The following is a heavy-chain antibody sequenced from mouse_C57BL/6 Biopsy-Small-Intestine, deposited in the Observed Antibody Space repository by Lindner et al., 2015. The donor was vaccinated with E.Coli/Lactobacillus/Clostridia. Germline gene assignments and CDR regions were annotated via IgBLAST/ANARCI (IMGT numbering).Heavy chain of an antibody. CDR1: GYTFTDYY. J-gene: IGHJ3*01. V-gene: IGHV1-19*01. Sequence: VQLQESGPELVKPGASVKMSCKASGYTFTDYYMNWVKQSHGKSLEWIGVINPYNGGTSYNQKFKGKATLTVDKSSSTAYMEPNSLTSEDSAVYYCARRYGSSFAWFAYWGQGTLVTVSA. CDR2: INPYNGGT. CDR3: ARRYGSSFAWFAY. D-gene: IGHD1-1*01.